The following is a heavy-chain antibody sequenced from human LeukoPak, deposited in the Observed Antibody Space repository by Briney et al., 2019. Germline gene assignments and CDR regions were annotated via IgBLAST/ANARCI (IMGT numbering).Heavy chain of an antibody. D-gene: IGHD3-22*01. CDR1: GGSISSRSYY. Sequence: RPSETLSLTCTVSGGSISSRSYYWGWIRQPPGKGLEWIGNIYYSGSSYYNPSLKSRVTISVDTSKNQFSLKLTSVTAADTAVYYCARQSREDSSGYQNWFDPWGQGTLVTVSS. V-gene: IGHV4-39*07. CDR3: ARQSREDSSGYQNWFDP. CDR2: IYYSGSS. J-gene: IGHJ5*02.